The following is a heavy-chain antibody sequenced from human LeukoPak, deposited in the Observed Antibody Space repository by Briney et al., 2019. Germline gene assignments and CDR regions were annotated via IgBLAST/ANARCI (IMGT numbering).Heavy chain of an antibody. J-gene: IGHJ6*03. D-gene: IGHD3-10*01. Sequence: GGSVRLSCAGSTFTFNSYSMMWQPQAPGKGREGLSYISSSNSTIYYADSVKGPFTISRDNAKNSLYLQMNSLRAEDTAVYYCARGARGSGSYLYYYYYMDVWGKGTTVTVPS. CDR2: ISSSNSTI. V-gene: IGHV3-48*01. CDR3: ARGARGSGSYLYYYYYMDV. CDR1: TFTFNSYS.